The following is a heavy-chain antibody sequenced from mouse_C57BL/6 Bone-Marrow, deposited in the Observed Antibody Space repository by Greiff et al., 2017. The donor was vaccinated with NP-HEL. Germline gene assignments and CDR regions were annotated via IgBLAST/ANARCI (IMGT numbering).Heavy chain of an antibody. J-gene: IGHJ3*01. V-gene: IGHV1-81*01. CDR1: GYTFTSYG. CDR2: IYPRSGNT. D-gene: IGHD4-1*01. Sequence: QVQLKESGAELARPGASVKLSCKASGYTFTSYGIRWVKQRTGQGLEWIGEIYPRSGNTYYNEKFKGKATLTADKSSSTAYMELRSLTSEDSAVLFCAKGGTGRRCRFTYWGQGTLVTVSA. CDR3: AKGGTGRRCRFTY.